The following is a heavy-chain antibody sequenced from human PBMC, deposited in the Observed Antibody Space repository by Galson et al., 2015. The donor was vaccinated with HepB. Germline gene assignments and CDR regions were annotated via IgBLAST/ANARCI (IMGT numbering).Heavy chain of an antibody. CDR3: ARGNYDVLTGYSTFDY. Sequence: SVKVSCKASGYTFTGYYMHWVRQAPGQGLEWMGWINPNSGGTNFAQRFQGRVTMTRDTSISTAYMEVSRLRSDDTAVYYCARGNYDVLTGYSTFDYWGQGTLVTVSA. D-gene: IGHD3-9*01. J-gene: IGHJ4*02. CDR1: GYTFTGYY. CDR2: INPNSGGT. V-gene: IGHV1-2*02.